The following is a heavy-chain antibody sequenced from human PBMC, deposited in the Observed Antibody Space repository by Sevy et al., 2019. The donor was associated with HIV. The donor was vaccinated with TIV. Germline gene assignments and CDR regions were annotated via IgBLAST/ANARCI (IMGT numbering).Heavy chain of an antibody. CDR2: ISGSGSYI. D-gene: IGHD3-10*02. V-gene: IGHV3-21*01. J-gene: IGHJ4*02. CDR1: GFTFSTYS. CDR3: VREAANVRYFDS. Sequence: GGSLRLSCGVSGFTFSTYSMNWVRQAPGEGLEWVSSISGSGSYIYYAYSVQGRFTISRDNVKNSLYLQMNSLRAEDTAVYYCVREAANVRYFDSWGQGILVTVSS.